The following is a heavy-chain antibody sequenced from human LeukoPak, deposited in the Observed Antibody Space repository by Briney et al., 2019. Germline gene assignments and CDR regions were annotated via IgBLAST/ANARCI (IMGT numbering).Heavy chain of an antibody. V-gene: IGHV3-7*01. Sequence: GGSLRLSCAASGFRFSDYWMSWVRQTPGKGLEWVANIKQDGSETHYADSVMGRFTISRDNARNTLYLQMNSLRAEDTAVYYCARDALQGMGPWGQGTLVTVSS. CDR3: ARDALQGMGP. CDR2: IKQDGSET. CDR1: GFRFSDYW. D-gene: IGHD5-24*01. J-gene: IGHJ4*02.